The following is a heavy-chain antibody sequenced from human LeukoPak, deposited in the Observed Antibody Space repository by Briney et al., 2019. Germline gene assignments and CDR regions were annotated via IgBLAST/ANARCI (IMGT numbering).Heavy chain of an antibody. J-gene: IGHJ2*01. CDR1: GGSISSSSYY. D-gene: IGHD3-22*01. CDR3: ARDRRLFGYDL. V-gene: IGHV4-39*07. CDR2: IYYSGST. Sequence: PSETLSLTCTVSGGSISSSSYYWGWIRQPPGKGLEWIGSIYYSGSTYYNPSLKSRVTISVDTSKNQFSLKLSSVTAADTAVYYCARDRRLFGYDLWGRGTLVTVSS.